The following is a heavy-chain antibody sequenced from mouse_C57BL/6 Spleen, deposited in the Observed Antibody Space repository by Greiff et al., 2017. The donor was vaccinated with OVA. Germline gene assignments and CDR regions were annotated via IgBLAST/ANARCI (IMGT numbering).Heavy chain of an antibody. CDR3: GSSNWYFDV. J-gene: IGHJ1*03. CDR2: ISYDGSN. V-gene: IGHV3-6*01. D-gene: IGHD1-1*01. Sequence: EVKLVESGPGLVKPSQSLSLTCSVTGYSITSGYYWNWIRQFPGNKLEWMGYISYDGSNNYNPSLKNRISITRDTSKNQFFLKLNSVTTEDTATYYCGSSNWYFDVWGTGTTVTVSS. CDR1: GYSITSGYY.